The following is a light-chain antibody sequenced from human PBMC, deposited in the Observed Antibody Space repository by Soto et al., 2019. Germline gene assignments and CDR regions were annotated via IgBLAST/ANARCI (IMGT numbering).Light chain of an antibody. V-gene: IGKV3-11*01. CDR2: DAS. J-gene: IGKJ4*01. Sequence: EIVLTQSPATLSLSPGERATLSCRTSQSVSSYLAWYQQKPGQAPRLLIYDASNRATGIPARFSGSGSGTDFTLTITGLEPEGFAVYYCQQRSDWPSTFGGGTKVDIK. CDR1: QSVSSY. CDR3: QQRSDWPST.